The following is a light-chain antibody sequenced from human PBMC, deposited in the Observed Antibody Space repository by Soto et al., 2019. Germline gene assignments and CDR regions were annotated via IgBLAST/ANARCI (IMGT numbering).Light chain of an antibody. CDR3: SSYTSSSTRDV. CDR2: DVS. J-gene: IGLJ1*01. CDR1: SSDVGGYNY. V-gene: IGLV2-14*03. Sequence: QSALTQPASVSGSPGQSITISCTGTSSDVGGYNYVSWYQQHPGKAPKLMIYDVSNRPSRVSNRFSASKSGNTASLTISGLQAEDEADYYCSSYTSSSTRDVFGTGTQLTVL.